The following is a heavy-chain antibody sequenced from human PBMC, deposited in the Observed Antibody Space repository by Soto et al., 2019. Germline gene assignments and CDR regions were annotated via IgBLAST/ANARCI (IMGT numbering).Heavy chain of an antibody. D-gene: IGHD3-10*01. CDR2: INHSGST. J-gene: IGHJ6*04. V-gene: IGHV4-34*01. CDR3: ARGLSRGSGSYLPMDV. Sequence: SSETLSLTCAVYGGSFSGYYWSWIRQPPGKGLEWIGEINHSGSTNYNPSLKSRVTISVDTSKNQFSLKLSSVTAADTAVYYCARGLSRGSGSYLPMDVWGKGTTVTVSS. CDR1: GGSFSGYY.